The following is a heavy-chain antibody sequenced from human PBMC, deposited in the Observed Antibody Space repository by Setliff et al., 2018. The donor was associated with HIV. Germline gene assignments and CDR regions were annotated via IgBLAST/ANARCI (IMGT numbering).Heavy chain of an antibody. CDR1: GVSFSGYS. CDR2: IFHNGTI. V-gene: IGHV4-34*01. Sequence: KASETLSLTCAVYGVSFSGYSWSWIRQPPGKGLEWIGEIFHNGTINCDPSLKSRVALSIDTFKSQISLNMTSLTTADTAIYYCGRGPHIVGAPWAVIDYWAQGKPVTVSS. D-gene: IGHD1-26*01. CDR3: GRGPHIVGAPWAVIDY. J-gene: IGHJ4*02.